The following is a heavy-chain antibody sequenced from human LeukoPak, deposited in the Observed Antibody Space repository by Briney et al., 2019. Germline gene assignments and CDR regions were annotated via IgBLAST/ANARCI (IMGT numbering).Heavy chain of an antibody. CDR1: GGSFSGYY. J-gene: IGHJ5*02. V-gene: IGHV4-34*01. CDR3: ARGTNTRRYCSSTSCYSNWFDP. Sequence: SETLFLTCAVYGGSFSGYYWSWIRQPPGKGLEWIGEINHSGSTNYNPSLKSRVTISVDTSKNQFSLKLSSVTAADTAVYYCARGTNTRRYCSSTSCYSNWFDPWGQGTLVTVSS. D-gene: IGHD2-2*01. CDR2: INHSGST.